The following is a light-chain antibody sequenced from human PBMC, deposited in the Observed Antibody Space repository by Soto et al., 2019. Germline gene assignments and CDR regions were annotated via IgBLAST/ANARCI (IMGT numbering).Light chain of an antibody. V-gene: IGKV3-11*01. Sequence: EVVLTQSPGTLSLSPGQRATLSCRASQTIGTYLAWYQQKPGQAPRLLIYDASNRATGIPARFSGSGSGTDFTLTISNLEPEDFAVYYCQQRTNWPLTFGGGTKVDIK. CDR1: QTIGTY. J-gene: IGKJ4*01. CDR3: QQRTNWPLT. CDR2: DAS.